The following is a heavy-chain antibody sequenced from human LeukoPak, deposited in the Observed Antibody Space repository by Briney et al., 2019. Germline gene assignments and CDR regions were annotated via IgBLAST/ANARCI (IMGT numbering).Heavy chain of an antibody. Sequence: QAGGSLRLSCAASGFAFSSYAMGWVRQAPGKGLEWVSSISGSGDTTYYADSVKGRFTISRDNSKNTLYLQMNSLRAEDTAVYYCARDTRSSSWYFLFDYWGQGTLVTVSS. J-gene: IGHJ4*02. CDR2: ISGSGDTT. CDR1: GFAFSSYA. CDR3: ARDTRSSSWYFLFDY. V-gene: IGHV3-23*01. D-gene: IGHD6-13*01.